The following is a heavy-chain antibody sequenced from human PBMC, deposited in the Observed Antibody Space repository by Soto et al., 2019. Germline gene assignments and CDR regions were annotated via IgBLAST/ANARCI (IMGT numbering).Heavy chain of an antibody. V-gene: IGHV3-23*01. CDR2: ISGSGGST. CDR1: GCTFSSYA. Sequence: PGGSLRLSCAASGCTFSSYAMSWIRQAPGKGLEWVSTISGSGGSTYYADSVKGRFTISRDNSKNTLYLRMNSLRAEDTAVYYCAKDCSGDNCYSAWGQGTLVTVSS. J-gene: IGHJ4*02. CDR3: AKDCSGDNCYSA. D-gene: IGHD2-15*01.